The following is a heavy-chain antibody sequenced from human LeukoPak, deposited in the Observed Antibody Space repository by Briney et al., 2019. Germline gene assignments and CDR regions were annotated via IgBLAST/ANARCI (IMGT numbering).Heavy chain of an antibody. V-gene: IGHV3-7*01. Sequence: PGGSLRLSCAASGFTFSSFWMSWVRQAPGKGLEWVANIKQDGSVQYYVDSVKGRFTISRDNAKNSLYLQMNSLRAEDTAVYYCAKGLSPGYYMDVWGKGTTVTVSS. CDR3: AKGLSPGYYMDV. J-gene: IGHJ6*03. CDR1: GFTFSSFW. CDR2: IKQDGSVQ.